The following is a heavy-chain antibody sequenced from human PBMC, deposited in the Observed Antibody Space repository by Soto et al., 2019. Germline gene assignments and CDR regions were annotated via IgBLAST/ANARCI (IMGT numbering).Heavy chain of an antibody. D-gene: IGHD1-26*01. CDR1: GGTFSSYS. Sequence: QVQLVQSGAEVKKPGSSVKVSCKASGGTFSSYSINWVRQAPGQGLEWMGEIIPIFGTANYAQKIQGRVTITAYESTSTAYMELSSLRSEDTAVYYCARDGGRNSGGIDYWGQGTLVTVSS. CDR2: IIPIFGTA. V-gene: IGHV1-69*01. J-gene: IGHJ4*02. CDR3: ARDGGRNSGGIDY.